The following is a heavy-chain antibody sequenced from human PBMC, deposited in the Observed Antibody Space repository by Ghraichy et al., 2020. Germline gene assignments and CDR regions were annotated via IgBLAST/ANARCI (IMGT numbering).Heavy chain of an antibody. CDR2: FYTAGYA. Sequence: GGSLRLSCRASGFTVSSKYMSWVRQAPGKGLEWVSIFYTAGYAYYADSVQGRFTLSRDSSENTLFLQMNSLRAEDTAMYYCAGGPLGFFDLWGRGTLVTVSS. V-gene: IGHV3-53*01. CDR1: GFTVSSKY. CDR3: AGGPLGFFDL. J-gene: IGHJ2*01.